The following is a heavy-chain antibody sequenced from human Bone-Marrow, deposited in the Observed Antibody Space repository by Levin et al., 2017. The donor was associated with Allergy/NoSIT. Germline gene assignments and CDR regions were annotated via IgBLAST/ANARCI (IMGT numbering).Heavy chain of an antibody. D-gene: IGHD6-13*01. V-gene: IGHV1-69*13. CDR2: IIPIFGTA. Sequence: ASVKVSCKASGGTFSSYAISWVRQAPGQGLEWMGGIIPIFGTANYAQKFQGRVTITADESTSTAYMELSSLRSEDTAVYYCARDLHYTPGASGTVKFDYWGQGTLVTVSS. CDR3: ARDLHYTPGASGTVKFDY. CDR1: GGTFSSYA. J-gene: IGHJ4*02.